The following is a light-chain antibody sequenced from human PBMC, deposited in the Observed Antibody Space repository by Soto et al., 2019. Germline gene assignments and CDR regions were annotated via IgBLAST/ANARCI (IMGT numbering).Light chain of an antibody. V-gene: IGLV2-11*01. CDR1: SSDVGAYNY. Sequence: QSALTQPRSVSGSPGQSITLSCTGTSSDVGAYNYVSWYQQHPGKAPKVIIYDVTKRPSGVPDRFSGSKSDNTASLTISGLQAEDEADYYCCSYAGSNTLLFGGGTQLTVL. CDR2: DVT. J-gene: IGLJ7*01. CDR3: CSYAGSNTLL.